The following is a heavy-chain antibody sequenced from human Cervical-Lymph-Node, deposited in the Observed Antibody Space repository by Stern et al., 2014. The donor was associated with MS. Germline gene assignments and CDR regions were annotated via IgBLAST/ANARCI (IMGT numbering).Heavy chain of an antibody. CDR3: ATGYGYLDV. CDR1: GFTFSNEN. D-gene: IGHD2-2*03. J-gene: IGHJ6*02. Sequence: VQLVQSGGGLAKPGRSLILSCAASGFTFSNENMNWVRQAPGKGLQLFSSISTRGGDMYDADAVKGRCTISRDNAKNSVDLQMISLSAEDSAVYYCATGYGYLDVWGQGTTVTVFS. V-gene: IGHV3-21*01. CDR2: ISTRGGDM.